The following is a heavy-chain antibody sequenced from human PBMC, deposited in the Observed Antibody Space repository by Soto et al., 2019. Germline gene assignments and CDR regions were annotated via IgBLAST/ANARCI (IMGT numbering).Heavy chain of an antibody. V-gene: IGHV5-51*01. D-gene: IGHD3-9*01. CDR2: IYPGDSDT. CDR1: GYSFTSYW. CDR3: ARQYDILTGFYFWFDP. Sequence: GESLKISCKGSGYSFTSYWIGWVRQMPGKGLEWMGIIYPGDSDTRYSPSFQGQVTISADKSISTAYLQWSSLKASDTAMYYCARQYDILTGFYFWFDPWGQGTLVTVSS. J-gene: IGHJ5*02.